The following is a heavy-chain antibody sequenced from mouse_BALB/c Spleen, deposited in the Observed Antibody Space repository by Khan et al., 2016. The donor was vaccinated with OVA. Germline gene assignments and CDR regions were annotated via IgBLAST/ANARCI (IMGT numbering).Heavy chain of an antibody. CDR3: ARDGSRYNYAMDY. CDR1: GYSITSDYA. J-gene: IGHJ4*01. Sequence: VQLQESGPGLVKPSQSLSLPCTVTGYSITSDYAWNWIRQFPGNKLEWMGYINYSGSANYNPALKSRISIPRDTSKNQFFLQLNSVTTADSATYYCARDGSRYNYAMDYWGQGTSVTVSS. D-gene: IGHD2-3*01. CDR2: INYSGSA. V-gene: IGHV3-2*02.